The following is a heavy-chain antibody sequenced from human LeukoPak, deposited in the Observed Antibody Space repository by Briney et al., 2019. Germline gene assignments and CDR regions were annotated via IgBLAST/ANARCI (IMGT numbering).Heavy chain of an antibody. J-gene: IGHJ4*02. Sequence: QPGGSLRLSCSASGFTFNSYPVHWVRQAPGKGLEYVSGISRNGGSTYYADSVKGRFTISRDNSKNTLYLQMNSLRAEDSAVYYCAKGPWGGTTTPFFNYWGQGTLVTVSS. CDR2: ISRNGGST. V-gene: IGHV3-64*04. CDR3: AKGPWGGTTTPFFNY. CDR1: GFTFNSYP. D-gene: IGHD2-15*01.